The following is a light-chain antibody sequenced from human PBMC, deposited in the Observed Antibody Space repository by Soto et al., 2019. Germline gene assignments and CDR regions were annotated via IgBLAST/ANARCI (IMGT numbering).Light chain of an antibody. V-gene: IGLV6-57*04. Sequence: NFMLTQPHSVSASPGKTVTISCTRSSGSIASNYVQWYQQRPGGVPTTLIYKDNERPSGVPGRFSGSIDRSSNSASLTISGLQNADEADYYCQSYDRGRPVIFGGGTKRTV. J-gene: IGLJ2*01. CDR1: SGSIASNY. CDR3: QSYDRGRPVI. CDR2: KDN.